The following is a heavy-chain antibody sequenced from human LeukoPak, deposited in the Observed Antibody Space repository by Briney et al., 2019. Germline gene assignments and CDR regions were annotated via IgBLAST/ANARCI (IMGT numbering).Heavy chain of an antibody. CDR2: IYDGGST. CDR1: GGSISSSRYY. V-gene: IGHV4-39*07. CDR3: ARDWAE. Sequence: YPSETLSLTCTVSGGSISSSRYYWGWIRQPPGKGLEWIGSIYDGGSTYYNPSLKSRVTISVDTSKKQFSLKLNSVTAADTAVYYCARDWAEWGQGTLVTVSS. D-gene: IGHD7-27*01. J-gene: IGHJ4*02.